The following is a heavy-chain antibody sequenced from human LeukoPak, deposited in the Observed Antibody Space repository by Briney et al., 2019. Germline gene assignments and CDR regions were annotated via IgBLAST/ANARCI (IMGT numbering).Heavy chain of an antibody. J-gene: IGHJ4*02. CDR1: GGTFSSCA. V-gene: IGHV1-69*05. CDR3: ASMRAMDYGDLSDY. D-gene: IGHD4-17*01. Sequence: ASVKVSCKASGGTFSSCAISWLRQAPGQGLEWMGRIIPIFGTANYAQKFQGRVTITTDESTSTAYMELSSLRSEDTAVYYCASMRAMDYGDLSDYWGQGTLVTVSS. CDR2: IIPIFGTA.